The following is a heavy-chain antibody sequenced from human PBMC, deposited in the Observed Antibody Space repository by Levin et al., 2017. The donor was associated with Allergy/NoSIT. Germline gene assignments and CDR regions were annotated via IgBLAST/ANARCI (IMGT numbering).Heavy chain of an antibody. CDR3: ARNPVRRTYFYYYYGMDV. Sequence: KISCKASGGTFSSYAISWVRQAPGQGLEWMGRIIPILGIANYAQKFQGRVTITADKSTSTAYMELSSLRSEDTAVYYCARNPVRRTYFYYYYGMDVWGQGTTVTVSS. CDR2: IIPILGIA. J-gene: IGHJ6*02. D-gene: IGHD2/OR15-2a*01. V-gene: IGHV1-69*04. CDR1: GGTFSSYA.